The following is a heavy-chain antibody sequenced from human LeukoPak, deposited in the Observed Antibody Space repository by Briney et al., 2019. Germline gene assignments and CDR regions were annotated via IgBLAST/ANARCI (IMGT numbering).Heavy chain of an antibody. CDR2: ISSSSSYI. Sequence: GGSLRLSGAASGFTFSSYSMNWVGQAPGKGLEWVSSISSSSSYIDYADSGRGRFTIARDNAKNSLYLQMNRLRADATAVYYSARDLWPAFDIWGQGTMVTVSS. CDR1: GFTFSSYS. V-gene: IGHV3-21*01. J-gene: IGHJ3*02. CDR3: ARDLWPAFDI. D-gene: IGHD2-21*01.